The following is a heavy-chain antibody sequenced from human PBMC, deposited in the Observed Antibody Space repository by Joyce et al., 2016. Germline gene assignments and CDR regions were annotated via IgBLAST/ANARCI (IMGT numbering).Heavy chain of an antibody. Sequence: QVQLRESGPGLVKPSQTLSLTCTVSGAAITSPNSFWSWVRQPPGTGLEWIGYILSQGNAYYNPSLTGRVVLSVDTAENQFSLTVHAVTAADAAVYYCAREVISRADTDAFDLWGHGTMVTVSS. J-gene: IGHJ3*01. CDR3: AREVISRADTDAFDL. CDR1: GAAITSPNSF. V-gene: IGHV4-31*03. D-gene: IGHD3-10*01. CDR2: ILSQGNA.